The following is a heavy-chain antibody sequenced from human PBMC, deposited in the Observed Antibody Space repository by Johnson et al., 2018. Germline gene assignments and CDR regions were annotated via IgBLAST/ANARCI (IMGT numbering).Heavy chain of an antibody. Sequence: QVQLQESGPGLVKPSETLSLTCTVSGGYISSYYWSWIRQPPGKGLEWIRYIYDSGSINYNPSLKSRVTISVDTSKNQFSLKLSSVTAADTAVYYCARDRATVTTGIFDIWGQGTMVTVSS. J-gene: IGHJ3*02. CDR1: GGYISSYY. CDR3: ARDRATVTTGIFDI. V-gene: IGHV4-59*01. D-gene: IGHD4-17*01. CDR2: IYDSGSI.